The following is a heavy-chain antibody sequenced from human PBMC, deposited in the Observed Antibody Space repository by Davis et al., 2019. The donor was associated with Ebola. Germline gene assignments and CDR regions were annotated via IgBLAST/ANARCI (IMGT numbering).Heavy chain of an antibody. CDR3: AREQGFGSSWEMDV. CDR1: GFTFSSYA. J-gene: IGHJ6*02. CDR2: VSTSSTYI. Sequence: GGSLRLSCAASGFTFSSYAINWVRQAPGKGLEWVSSVSTSSTYIYYADSVKGRFTISRDNAKNSLYLQMNSLRAEDTAVYYCAREQGFGSSWEMDVWGQGTTVTVSS. V-gene: IGHV3-21*01. D-gene: IGHD6-13*01.